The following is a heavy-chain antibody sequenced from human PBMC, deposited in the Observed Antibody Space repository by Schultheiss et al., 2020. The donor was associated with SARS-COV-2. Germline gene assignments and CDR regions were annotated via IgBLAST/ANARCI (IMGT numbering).Heavy chain of an antibody. D-gene: IGHD2-15*01. CDR1: GGSVSRGSYY. CDR3: VSTSDIVVAVATT. J-gene: IGHJ1*01. V-gene: IGHV4-61*01. CDR2: IYYSGAT. Sequence: SETLSLTCSVSGGSVSRGSYYWSWIRQPPGKGLEWVGYIYYSGATNYNPSLKSRVTISADTSKNQFSLKLSSVTATDTAVYYCVSTSDIVVAVATTWGQGTLVTVSS.